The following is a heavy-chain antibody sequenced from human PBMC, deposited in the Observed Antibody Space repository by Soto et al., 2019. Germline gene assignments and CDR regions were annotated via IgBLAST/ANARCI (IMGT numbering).Heavy chain of an antibody. CDR1: GDTSTSYY. CDR2: IHNSGAS. CDR3: ARDFYDSVGYTWFDS. Sequence: SETLPLTCTVSGDTSTSYYWVWIRQAPGKGLEWIGHIHNSGASTHNPSLNGRVTISIDMSKKQFSLKLTSLTSADTAVYYCARDFYDSVGYTWFDSWSQGTLVTAPQ. J-gene: IGHJ5*01. D-gene: IGHD3-22*01. V-gene: IGHV4-59*01.